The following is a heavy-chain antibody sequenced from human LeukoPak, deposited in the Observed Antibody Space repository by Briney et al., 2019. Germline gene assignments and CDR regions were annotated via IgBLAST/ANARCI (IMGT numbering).Heavy chain of an antibody. V-gene: IGHV1-69*02. J-gene: IGHJ6*02. D-gene: IGHD6-13*01. CDR2: IIPILGIA. CDR1: GGTFSSYT. Sequence: SVKVSCKASGGTFSSYTISWVRQAPGQGLEWMGRIIPILGIANYAQKFQGRVTITADKSTSTAYVELSSLRSEDTAVYYCATYSSSWAHYYGMDVWGQGTTVTVSS. CDR3: ATYSSSWAHYYGMDV.